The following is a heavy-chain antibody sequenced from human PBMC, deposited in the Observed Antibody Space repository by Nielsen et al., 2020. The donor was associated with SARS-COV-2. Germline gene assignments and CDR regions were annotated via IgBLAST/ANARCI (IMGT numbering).Heavy chain of an antibody. CDR2: VSHSGSI. D-gene: IGHD2-2*01. CDR1: GFTFSSYAM. CDR3: ARGDLVVVPSPILGLGPFFYYFYLDV. Sequence: ESLKISCAASGFTFSSYAMTWVRQAPGKGLEWIGEVSHSGSINYNPSLKSRVTLSMDKSKRQFSLRLTSVSAADTAVYFCARGDLVVVPSPILGLGPFFYYFYLDVWGKGTTVIVSS. J-gene: IGHJ6*03. V-gene: IGHV4/OR15-8*01.